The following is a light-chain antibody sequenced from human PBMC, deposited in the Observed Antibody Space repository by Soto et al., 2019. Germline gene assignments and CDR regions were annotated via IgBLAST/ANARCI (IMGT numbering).Light chain of an antibody. CDR3: QQRSNSIT. V-gene: IGKV3-11*01. Sequence: EIVLTXXXPXXXLSXXXRXRLXCRASQSVNSDLAWFQQKPGQAPRLLVYEISNRATGIPARFSGSGSGTDFTLTISSLEPEDFAVYYCQQRSNSITFGQGTRLEIK. J-gene: IGKJ5*01. CDR1: QSVNSD. CDR2: EIS.